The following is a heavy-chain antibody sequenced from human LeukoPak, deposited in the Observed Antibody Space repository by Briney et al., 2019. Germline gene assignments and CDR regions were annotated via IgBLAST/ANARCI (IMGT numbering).Heavy chain of an antibody. Sequence: SVKVSCKASGGTFSSYAISWVRQAPGQGLEWMGRIIPIFGTANYAQKFQGRVTITTDESTSTAYMELSSLRCEDTAVYYCARDLSFYGSGSQYYFDYWGQGTLVTVSS. D-gene: IGHD3-10*01. J-gene: IGHJ4*02. CDR3: ARDLSFYGSGSQYYFDY. V-gene: IGHV1-69*05. CDR2: IIPIFGTA. CDR1: GGTFSSYA.